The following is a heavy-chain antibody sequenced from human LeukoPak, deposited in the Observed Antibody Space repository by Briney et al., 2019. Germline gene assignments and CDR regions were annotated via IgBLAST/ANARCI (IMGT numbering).Heavy chain of an antibody. D-gene: IGHD3-22*01. Sequence: PSETLSLTCTVSGGSISGYYWSWIRQPPGKGLEWIGYIYYSGTTNYNPSLKSRVTISVDTSKNQFSLKLSSVTAADTAVYYCARLEYDSSCYPYFDYWGQGTLVTVSS. CDR2: IYYSGTT. V-gene: IGHV4-59*01. CDR1: GGSISGYY. CDR3: ARLEYDSSCYPYFDY. J-gene: IGHJ4*02.